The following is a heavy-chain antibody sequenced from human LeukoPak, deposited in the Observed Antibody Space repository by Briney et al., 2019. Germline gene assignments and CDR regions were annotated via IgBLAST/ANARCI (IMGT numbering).Heavy chain of an antibody. Sequence: TSETLSLTCTVSGGSISSSSYYWGWIRQPPGKGLEWIGEINHSGSTNYNPSLKSRVTISVDTSKNQFSLKLSSVTAADTAVYYCARRPVLRYFDWRNWFDPWGQGTLVTVSS. D-gene: IGHD3-9*01. CDR1: GGSISSSSYY. V-gene: IGHV4-39*07. CDR2: INHSGST. J-gene: IGHJ5*02. CDR3: ARRPVLRYFDWRNWFDP.